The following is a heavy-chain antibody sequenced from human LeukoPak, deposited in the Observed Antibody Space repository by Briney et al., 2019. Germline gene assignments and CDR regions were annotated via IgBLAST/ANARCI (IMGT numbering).Heavy chain of an antibody. CDR2: INPNSGGT. CDR3: ARAPQKWFGELLYDY. J-gene: IGHJ4*02. V-gene: IGHV1-2*04. Sequence: ASVKVSCKASGYTCTGYYMHWVRQAPGQGLEWMGWINPNSGGTNYAQKFQGWVTMTRDTSISTAYMELSRLRSDDTAVYYCARAPQKWFGELLYDYWGQGTLVTVSS. CDR1: GYTCTGYY. D-gene: IGHD3-10*01.